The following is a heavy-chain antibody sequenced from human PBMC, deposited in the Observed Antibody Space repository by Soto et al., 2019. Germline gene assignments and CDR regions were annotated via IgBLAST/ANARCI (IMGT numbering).Heavy chain of an antibody. CDR3: ARGDSGYDRYYYYGMDV. J-gene: IGHJ6*02. D-gene: IGHD5-12*01. Sequence: SETLSLTCAVSGGSISSSNWWSWVRQPPGKGLEWIGEIYHSGSTNYIPSLKSRVTISVDKSKNQFSLKLSSVTAADTAVYYCARGDSGYDRYYYYGMDVWGQGTTVTVSS. V-gene: IGHV4-4*02. CDR1: GGSISSSNW. CDR2: IYHSGST.